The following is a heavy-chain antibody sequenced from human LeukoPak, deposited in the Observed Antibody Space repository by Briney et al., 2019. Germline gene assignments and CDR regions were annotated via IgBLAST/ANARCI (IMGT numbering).Heavy chain of an antibody. J-gene: IGHJ3*02. D-gene: IGHD2-2*01. Sequence: GGSLRLSCAASGFTFSSYSMNWVRQAPGKGLEWVSSISSSSSYIYYADSVKGRFTISRDNAKNSLYLQMNSLRAEDTAVYYCARSDIVVVPAAMSDAFDIWGQGTMVTVPS. V-gene: IGHV3-21*01. CDR3: ARSDIVVVPAAMSDAFDI. CDR1: GFTFSSYS. CDR2: ISSSSSYI.